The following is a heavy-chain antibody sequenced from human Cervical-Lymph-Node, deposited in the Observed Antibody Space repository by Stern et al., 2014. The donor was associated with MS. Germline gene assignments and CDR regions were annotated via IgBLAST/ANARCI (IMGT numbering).Heavy chain of an antibody. Sequence: QVQLVESGPGLVKPSGTLSLTCTVSGDSITNTNWWTWVRQPPGKGLEWIGAIYHSGVSNYNPSLKSRVTISVDKSKTQFSLKMTSLTAADTAVYYCARGDNSPNYYYGMDVWGQGTTVTVSS. V-gene: IGHV4-4*02. CDR3: ARGDNSPNYYYGMDV. CDR2: IYHSGVS. D-gene: IGHD2/OR15-2a*01. J-gene: IGHJ6*02. CDR1: GDSITNTNW.